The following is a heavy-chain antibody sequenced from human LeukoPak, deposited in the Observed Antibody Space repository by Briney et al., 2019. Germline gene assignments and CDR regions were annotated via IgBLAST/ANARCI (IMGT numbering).Heavy chain of an antibody. Sequence: PGGSLRLSCAASGFTVSSYYMSWVRQAPGQGLEWVSVIYSGGSTYYADSVKGRFTHSRDNSKNTLYLQMNSLRAEDTAVYYCARAPQRRAFDIWGQGTMVTVSS. V-gene: IGHV3-53*01. CDR1: GFTVSSYY. CDR2: IYSGGST. J-gene: IGHJ3*02. CDR3: ARAPQRRAFDI.